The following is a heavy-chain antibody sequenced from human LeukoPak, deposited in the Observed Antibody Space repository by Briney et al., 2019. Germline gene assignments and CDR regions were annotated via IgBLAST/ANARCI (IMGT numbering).Heavy chain of an antibody. Sequence: PGGSLRLSCAASGFTVSSTYMGWVRQAPGKGLEWVSVIESGGRTYYADSVKGRFTISRDSSKNTLYLQMNSLRAEDTAVYYCARDIRFLSYGPERRRGMTSEGSMGKSWYFDLWGRGTLVTVSS. D-gene: IGHD5-18*01. J-gene: IGHJ2*01. CDR3: ARDIRFLSYGPERRRGMTSEGSMGKSWYFDL. V-gene: IGHV3-66*01. CDR1: GFTVSSTY. CDR2: IESGGRT.